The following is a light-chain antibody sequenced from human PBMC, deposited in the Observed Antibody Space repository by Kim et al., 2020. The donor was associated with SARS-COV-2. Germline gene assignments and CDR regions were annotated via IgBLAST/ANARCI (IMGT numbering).Light chain of an antibody. CDR3: QQYYSTSTYT. CDR2: WAS. Sequence: DIVMTQYPYSLAVSLGERAVINCRSSQTLRSSNNRDFLAWYQKKVGQPPKLLISWASTRESGIPARFSGSGSGTDFTLTISSLHPEDVAMYYCQQYYSTSTYTFGQGTKLEI. J-gene: IGKJ2*01. V-gene: IGKV4-1*01. CDR1: QTLRSSNNRDF.